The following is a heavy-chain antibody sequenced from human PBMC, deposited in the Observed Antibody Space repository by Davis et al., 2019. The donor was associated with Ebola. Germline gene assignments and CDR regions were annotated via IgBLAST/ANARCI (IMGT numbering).Heavy chain of an antibody. CDR1: GFTFSSYG. D-gene: IGHD5-12*01. J-gene: IGHJ5*02. CDR3: AREWLRAWFDP. CDR2: IWYDGSNK. V-gene: IGHV3-33*01. Sequence: GESLKISCAASGFTFSSYGMHWVRQAPGKGLEWVAVIWYDGSNKYYADSVKGRFTISRDNSKDTLYLQMNSLRAEDTAVYYYAREWLRAWFDPWGQGTRVTVSS.